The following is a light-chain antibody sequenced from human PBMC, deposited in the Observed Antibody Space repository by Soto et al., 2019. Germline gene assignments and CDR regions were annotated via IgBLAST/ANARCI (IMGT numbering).Light chain of an antibody. Sequence: DIQMTQSPSTLSGSVGDRVTITCRASQTISSWLAWYQQKPGKAPKLLIYKASTLKSGVPSRFSGSGSGTEFTLTISSLQPDDFATYDCEHYNSYSEALGQGNKVELK. V-gene: IGKV1-5*03. CDR2: KAS. CDR3: EHYNSYSEA. J-gene: IGKJ1*01. CDR1: QTISSW.